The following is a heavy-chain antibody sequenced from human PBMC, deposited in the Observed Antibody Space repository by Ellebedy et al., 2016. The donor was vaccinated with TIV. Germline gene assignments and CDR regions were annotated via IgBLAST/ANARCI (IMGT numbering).Heavy chain of an antibody. CDR2: ISSTGTTI. CDR3: AKGAYDI. V-gene: IGHV3-48*04. Sequence: GESLKISCAASGFTFRTNSMNWVRQAPGKGLEWVSYISSTGTTINYADFVKGRFTISRDNAKSTLYLQMNSLTAEDTPVYYGAKGAYDIWGQGTMVTVSS. CDR1: GFTFRTNS. J-gene: IGHJ3*02.